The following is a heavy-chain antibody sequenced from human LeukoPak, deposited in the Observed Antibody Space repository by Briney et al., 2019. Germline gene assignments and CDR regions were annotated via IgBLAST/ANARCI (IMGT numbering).Heavy chain of an antibody. Sequence: ASVKVSCKASGYTLTDYYMHWVRQAPGQGLEWMGWINPNSGDTNYAQKFQGRVTMTRDTSISTAYMELSRLTSDDTAVYYCARDWRGSYFPDFWGQGTLVTVSS. CDR2: INPNSGDT. CDR3: ARDWRGSYFPDF. D-gene: IGHD1-26*01. CDR1: GYTLTDYY. J-gene: IGHJ4*02. V-gene: IGHV1-2*02.